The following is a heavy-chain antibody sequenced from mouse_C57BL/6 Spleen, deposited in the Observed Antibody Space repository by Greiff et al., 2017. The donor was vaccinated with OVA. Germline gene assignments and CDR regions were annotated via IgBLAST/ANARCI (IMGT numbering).Heavy chain of an antibody. CDR1: ASPFTDYY. CDR3: ARSGDYGNYFAWFAY. V-gene: IGHV1-76*01. J-gene: IGHJ3*01. Sequence: VQLQQSGAELVRPGASAKLSCKASASPFTDYYHPWVKQRPGQALDWIARIYPGSGNTYYNEKFKGKATLTAEKSSSTAYMQLSSLTSEDSAVYCCARSGDYGNYFAWFAYWGQGTLVTVSA. D-gene: IGHD2-1*01. CDR2: IYPGSGNT.